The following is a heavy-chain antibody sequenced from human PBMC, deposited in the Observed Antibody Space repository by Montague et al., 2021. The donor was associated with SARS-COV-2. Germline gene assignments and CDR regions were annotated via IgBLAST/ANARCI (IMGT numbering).Heavy chain of an antibody. Sequence: SETLSLTCAVYGGSFSGYYWSWIRQHPGNGLEWIGEINHSGSTKYNPSLKSRVTISVDTSKNQFSLKLSSVTAADTAVYYCARGTERVFTYDYDSSGYASDYWGQGTLVTVSS. CDR3: ARGTERVFTYDYDSSGYASDY. D-gene: IGHD3-22*01. V-gene: IGHV4-34*01. CDR1: GGSFSGYY. J-gene: IGHJ4*02. CDR2: INHSGST.